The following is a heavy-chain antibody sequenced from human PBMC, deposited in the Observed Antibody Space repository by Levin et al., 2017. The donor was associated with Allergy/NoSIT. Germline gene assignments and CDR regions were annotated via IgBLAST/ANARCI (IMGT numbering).Heavy chain of an antibody. D-gene: IGHD2-15*01. CDR2: IKQDGSEK. Sequence: GGSLRLSCAASGFTFSSYWMSWVRQAPGKGLEWVANIKQDGSEKYYVDSVKGRFTISRDNAKNSLYLQMNSLRAEDTAVYYCARYDIVVVVAATDAFDIWGQGTMVTVSS. J-gene: IGHJ3*02. CDR1: GFTFSSYW. CDR3: ARYDIVVVVAATDAFDI. V-gene: IGHV3-7*01.